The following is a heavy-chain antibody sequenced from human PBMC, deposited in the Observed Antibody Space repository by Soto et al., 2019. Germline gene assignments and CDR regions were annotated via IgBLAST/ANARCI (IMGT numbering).Heavy chain of an antibody. Sequence: QITLKESGPTLVKPTQTLTLTCTFSGFSLSSSGVGVGWIRQPPGKALACLALIYWDDDKRYSPALKSRLTITKDTSKNQVVLTMTNMDPVDTGTYYCARKVATLRNSVTFDYWGQGTLVTVSS. CDR2: IYWDDDK. CDR1: GFSLSSSGVG. D-gene: IGHD4-17*01. J-gene: IGHJ4*02. V-gene: IGHV2-5*02. CDR3: ARKVATLRNSVTFDY.